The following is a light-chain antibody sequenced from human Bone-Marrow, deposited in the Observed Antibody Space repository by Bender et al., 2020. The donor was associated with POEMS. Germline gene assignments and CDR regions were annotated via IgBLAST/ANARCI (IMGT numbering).Light chain of an antibody. J-gene: IGLJ2*01. V-gene: IGLV3-21*04. CDR2: SDR. Sequence: VLTQPPSVSVAPGQTATITCGANNIGSRSVHWYRQKPGQAPVLVIYSDRDRASGIPERFSGSNSGNTATLAISRVEAGDEADYYCQVWDNRSDLVVFGGGTKLTVL. CDR3: QVWDNRSDLVV. CDR1: NIGSRS.